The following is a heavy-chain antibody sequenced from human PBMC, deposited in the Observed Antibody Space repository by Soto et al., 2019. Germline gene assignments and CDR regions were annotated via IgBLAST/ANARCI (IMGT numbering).Heavy chain of an antibody. J-gene: IGHJ4*02. CDR1: GFTFSSSA. CDR2: ITGSGGNT. V-gene: IGHV3-23*01. D-gene: IGHD5-18*01. CDR3: AKGGVGYSYGYFDY. Sequence: AGGSLRLSCAASGFTFSSSAMSWVRQAPGKGLEWVSAITGSGGNTYYADSVKGRFTISRDNSKNTLYLQMNSLRAEDTAVYYCAKGGVGYSYGYFDYWGQGTLVTVSS.